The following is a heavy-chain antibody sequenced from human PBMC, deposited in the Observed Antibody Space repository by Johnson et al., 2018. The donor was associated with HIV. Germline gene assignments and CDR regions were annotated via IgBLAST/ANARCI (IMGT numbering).Heavy chain of an antibody. Sequence: QVQLVESGGGVVQPGRSLRLSCAASGFTFSSYAIHWVRQAPGKGLEWVAVISYDGGNKYYADSVKGRFTISRDNSKNSLYLQMNSLRAEDTAVYYCARGRISVTEVDLRGGGFDIWGQGTMVTVSS. CDR3: ARGRISVTEVDLRGGGFDI. D-gene: IGHD3-22*01. V-gene: IGHV3-30*04. CDR1: GFTFSSYA. CDR2: ISYDGGNK. J-gene: IGHJ3*02.